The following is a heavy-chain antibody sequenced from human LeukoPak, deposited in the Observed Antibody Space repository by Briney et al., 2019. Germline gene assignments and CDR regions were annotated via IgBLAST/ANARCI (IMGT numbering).Heavy chain of an antibody. V-gene: IGHV1-2*02. CDR3: APRRVAADKGFDY. Sequence: ASVTVSCKASGYTFTDYYMHWMRQAPGQGPEWMGWMNPTSGGANYAQKFQGRVTMTRDTSITTAYMELSSLRSDDTAVYYCAPRRVAADKGFDYWGQGTLVTVSS. J-gene: IGHJ4*02. D-gene: IGHD6-19*01. CDR2: MNPTSGGA. CDR1: GYTFTDYY.